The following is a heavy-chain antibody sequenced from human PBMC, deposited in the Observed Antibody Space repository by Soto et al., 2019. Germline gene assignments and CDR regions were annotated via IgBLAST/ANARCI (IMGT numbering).Heavy chain of an antibody. D-gene: IGHD2-8*01. CDR1: GFTFSNFA. CDR2: SVFGGDT. CDR3: AKDRLNGNAVWDAFDI. J-gene: IGHJ3*02. V-gene: IGHV3-23*01. Sequence: SLRLSCASSGFTFSNFAMSWVRQAPGKGLEWVSSVFGGDTYYADSVEGRFTISRDNSKSTVYLQLSSLSAGDTAVYYCAKDRLNGNAVWDAFDIWGQGTMVTVSS.